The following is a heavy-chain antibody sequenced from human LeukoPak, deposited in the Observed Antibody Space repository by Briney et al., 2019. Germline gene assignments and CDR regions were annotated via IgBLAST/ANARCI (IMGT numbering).Heavy chain of an antibody. D-gene: IGHD5/OR15-5a*01. CDR3: AREVSLDI. V-gene: IGHV4-4*02. J-gene: IGHJ3*02. Sequence: SETLSLTCVVSGGPISSSNWWNWVRQSPGKGLEWIGEIHHSGTTNHNPSFKSRIAISIDQSNNQFSMRLTSVTAADTAMYYCAREVSLDIWGQGTMVTVSS. CDR1: GGPISSSNW. CDR2: IHHSGTT.